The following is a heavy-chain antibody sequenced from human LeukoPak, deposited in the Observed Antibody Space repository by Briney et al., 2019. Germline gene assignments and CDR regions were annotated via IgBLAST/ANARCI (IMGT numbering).Heavy chain of an antibody. Sequence: SETLSLTCTVSGGSISSSSYYWGWIRQPPGKGLEWIGSIYYSGSTYYNPSLKSRVTISVDTSKNQFSLKLSPVTAADTAGYYCARVQGYYDSTGYFDLWGRGTLVTVSS. J-gene: IGHJ2*01. V-gene: IGHV4-39*07. CDR2: IYYSGST. CDR3: ARVQGYYDSTGYFDL. CDR1: GGSISSSSYY. D-gene: IGHD3-22*01.